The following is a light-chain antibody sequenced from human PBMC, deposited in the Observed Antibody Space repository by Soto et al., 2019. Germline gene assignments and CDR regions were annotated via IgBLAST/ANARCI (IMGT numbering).Light chain of an antibody. Sequence: DIQMTQSPSSLSASVGDRVTITCRASQSISSYLNWYQQKPGKAPKLLIYGASRLQSGVPSRFSGSGSGTDFTLTISSLQPEDFATYFCQQSFSVRSWTFGQGTKVDIK. CDR2: GAS. CDR1: QSISSY. V-gene: IGKV1-39*01. J-gene: IGKJ1*01. CDR3: QQSFSVRSWT.